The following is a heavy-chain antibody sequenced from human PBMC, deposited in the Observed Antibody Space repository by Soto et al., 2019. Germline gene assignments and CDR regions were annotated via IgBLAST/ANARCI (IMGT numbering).Heavy chain of an antibody. Sequence: SETLSLTCTVSGGSISSGGYYWSWIRQHPGKGLEWIGYIYYSGSTNYNPSLKSRVTISVDTSKNQFSLKLSSVTAADTAVYYCARDSWVPATAIGLRWFDPWGQGTLVTVSS. CDR3: ARDSWVPATAIGLRWFDP. CDR1: GGSISSGGYY. J-gene: IGHJ5*02. CDR2: IYYSGST. D-gene: IGHD2-2*01. V-gene: IGHV4-31*03.